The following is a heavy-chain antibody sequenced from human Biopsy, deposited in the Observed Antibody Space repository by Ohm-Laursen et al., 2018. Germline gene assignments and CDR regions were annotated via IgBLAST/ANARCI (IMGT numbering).Heavy chain of an antibody. J-gene: IGHJ6*02. CDR3: ARDSGILNYGNFKYYHYYGMDV. Sequence: SDTLSLTCTVSGDSVTKYYWSWIRKPPGKGLEWIGHIYYSVMTNYNPSLQSRVSISVDTSTNQVSLTLSSVTAADTAVYYCARDSGILNYGNFKYYHYYGMDVWGQGTKVTVSS. D-gene: IGHD4-11*01. CDR2: IYYSVMT. V-gene: IGHV4-59*02. CDR1: GDSVTKYY.